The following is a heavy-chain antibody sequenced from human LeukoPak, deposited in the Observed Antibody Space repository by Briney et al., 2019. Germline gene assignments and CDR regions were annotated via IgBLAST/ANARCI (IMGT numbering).Heavy chain of an antibody. CDR2: IKSDGSET. V-gene: IGHV3-74*01. CDR3: ASDRVFYGLDV. Sequence: GGSLRPSCAASGFTFSSYWMHWVRHAPGKGLMWVSRIKSDGSETSYADSVKGRFTISRDNARNTLYLQMNSLRPEDTAIYYCASDRVFYGLDVWGQGTTVTVSS. J-gene: IGHJ6*02. CDR1: GFTFSSYW.